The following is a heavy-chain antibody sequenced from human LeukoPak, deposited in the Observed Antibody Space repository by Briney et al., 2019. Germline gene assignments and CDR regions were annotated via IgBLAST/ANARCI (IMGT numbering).Heavy chain of an antibody. V-gene: IGHV3-23*01. D-gene: IGHD1-26*01. CDR1: GFTFSSYA. Sequence: PGASLRLSCAASGFTFSSYAMSWVRQAPVKGLEWVSAISGSGGSTYYADSVKGRFTISRDNSKNTLYLQMNSLRAEDTAVYYCAKPIVGATVENFQHWGQGTLVTVSS. J-gene: IGHJ1*01. CDR2: ISGSGGST. CDR3: AKPIVGATVENFQH.